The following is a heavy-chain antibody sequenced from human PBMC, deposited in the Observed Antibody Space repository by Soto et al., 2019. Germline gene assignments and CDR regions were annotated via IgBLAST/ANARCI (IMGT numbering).Heavy chain of an antibody. Sequence: SETLSLTCTVSGGSVSSGSYYWGWIRQPPGKGLEWIGYIYYSGSTNYNPSLKSRVTISVDTSKNQFSLKLSSVTAADTAVYYCARDSKVRFLEWLSDRGGMDVWGQGTTVTVSS. D-gene: IGHD3-3*01. CDR2: IYYSGST. J-gene: IGHJ6*02. V-gene: IGHV4-61*01. CDR3: ARDSKVRFLEWLSDRGGMDV. CDR1: GGSVSSGSYY.